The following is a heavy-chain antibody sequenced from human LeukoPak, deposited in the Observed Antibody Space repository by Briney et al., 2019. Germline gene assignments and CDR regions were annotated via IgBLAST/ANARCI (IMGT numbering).Heavy chain of an antibody. V-gene: IGHV3-33*06. Sequence: GGSLRLSCGASGFTFSSFGMHWLRQAPGKGLEWVAIWYDGSEKYYSDSVKGRFTISRDNSKNTVYLQMNSLRVEDTAVYYCAKEWGTTGTTGWLFDPWGQGTLVTVSS. CDR1: GFTFSSFG. CDR3: AKEWGTTGTTGWLFDP. D-gene: IGHD1-1*01. J-gene: IGHJ5*02. CDR2: IWYDGSEK.